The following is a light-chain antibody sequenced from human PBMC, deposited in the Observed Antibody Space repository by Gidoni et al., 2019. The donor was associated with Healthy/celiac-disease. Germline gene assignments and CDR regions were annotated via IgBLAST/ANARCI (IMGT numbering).Light chain of an antibody. J-gene: IGKJ3*01. Sequence: DIQMTQSPFSLSASVGDRVTITCRGSKGTSSGLAWYQQKPGKDPKLLIYAASSLQSGVPSRFSGSGSGTDFTLTIRSLQPEDFATYYCQKANSLPTFGPGTKVDIK. V-gene: IGKV1D-12*01. CDR1: KGTSSG. CDR3: QKANSLPT. CDR2: AAS.